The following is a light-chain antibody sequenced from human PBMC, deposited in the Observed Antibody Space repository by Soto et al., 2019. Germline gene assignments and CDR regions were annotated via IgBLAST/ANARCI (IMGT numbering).Light chain of an antibody. Sequence: SYELTQPPSVSVSPGQTARITCSGDKLGDKYACWYQQKPGQSPVLVIYQDIKRPSGIPERFSGSNSGNTVTLTISGTQAMDEADYYCQAWDSSSVVFGGGTKLTVL. V-gene: IGLV3-1*01. CDR1: KLGDKY. CDR2: QDI. CDR3: QAWDSSSVV. J-gene: IGLJ2*01.